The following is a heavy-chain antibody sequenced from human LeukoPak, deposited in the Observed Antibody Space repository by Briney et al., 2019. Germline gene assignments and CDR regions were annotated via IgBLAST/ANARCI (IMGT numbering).Heavy chain of an antibody. V-gene: IGHV3-48*01. CDR2: ISSSSSTI. CDR3: ARLGNAVDY. J-gene: IGHJ4*02. Sequence: PGGSLRLSCAASGFTFSSYSMNWVRQAPGKGLEWVSYISSSSSTIYYADSVKGRFTISRDNAKNSLYLQMNSLRAEDTAVYYCARLGNAVDYWGQGTLVTVSS. CDR1: GFTFSSYS. D-gene: IGHD4-23*01.